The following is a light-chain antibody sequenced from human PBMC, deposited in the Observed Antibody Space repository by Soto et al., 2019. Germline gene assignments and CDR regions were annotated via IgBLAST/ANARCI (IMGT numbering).Light chain of an antibody. CDR3: QQFNTYPWT. CDR1: QDIREF. V-gene: IGKV1-16*01. CDR2: AAS. J-gene: IGKJ1*01. Sequence: DIQMTQCPSSLSASLGDRVTFACQASQDIREFLNWYQQKKGKAPKILIYAASSLQSGVPSRFRGSGSGTECTLTISRLQPDDFSTYYCQQFNTYPWTFGQGTKVDIK.